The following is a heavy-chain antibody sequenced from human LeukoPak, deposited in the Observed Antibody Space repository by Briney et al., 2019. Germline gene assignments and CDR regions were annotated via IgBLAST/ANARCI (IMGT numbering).Heavy chain of an antibody. CDR2: IYHSGST. D-gene: IGHD3-10*01. CDR3: ARVRGWGYYYYMDV. J-gene: IGHJ6*03. V-gene: IGHV4-38-2*02. CDR1: GYSISSGYY. Sequence: PSETLSLTCTVSGYSISSGYYWGWIRQPPGKGLEWIGSIYHSGSTYYNPSLKSRVTTSVDTSKNQFSLKLSSVTAADTAVYYCARVRGWGYYYYMDVWGKGTTVTISS.